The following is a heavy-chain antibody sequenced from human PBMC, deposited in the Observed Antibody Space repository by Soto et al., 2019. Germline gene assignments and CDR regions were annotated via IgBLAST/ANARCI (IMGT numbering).Heavy chain of an antibody. D-gene: IGHD1-26*01. CDR1: GITXGSRA. V-gene: IGHV3-23*01. J-gene: IGHJ4*02. Sequence: GXSXRLSCVASGITXGSRAIIWVRQAPGEGLEWVSTITDTGGDAKYADSVRGRFTIYRDNSKKTLYLQMRSLRADESALYFCARGSKDSYQGSRIFDFWGRGTLVTVSS. CDR3: ARGSKDSYQGSRIFDF. CDR2: ITDTGGDA.